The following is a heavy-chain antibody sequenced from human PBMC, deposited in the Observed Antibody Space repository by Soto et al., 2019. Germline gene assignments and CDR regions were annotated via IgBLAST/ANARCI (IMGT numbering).Heavy chain of an antibody. J-gene: IGHJ6*04. CDR3: ARVKYSTTYYYYYGMDV. CDR2: ISAYNGNT. V-gene: IGHV1-18*01. D-gene: IGHD5-18*01. Sequence: ASVKVSCKASGYTFTSYGISWVRQAPGQGLEWMGWISAYNGNTNCAQKLQGRVTMTTDTSTSTAYMELRSLRSDDTAVYYCARVKYSTTYYYYYGMDVWGEGTTVTVSS. CDR1: GYTFTSYG.